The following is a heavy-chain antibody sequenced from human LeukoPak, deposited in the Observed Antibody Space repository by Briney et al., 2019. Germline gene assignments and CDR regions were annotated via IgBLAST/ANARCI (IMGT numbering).Heavy chain of an antibody. CDR2: FYHGGST. D-gene: IGHD3-22*01. CDR1: GYSISTGYY. J-gene: IGHJ6*03. Sequence: SETLSLTCTVSGYSISTGYYWDWIRQPPGKGLEWIGTFYHGGSTYYNPSLKSRVTISVDTSKNQFSLNLTSVTAADTAVYYCARSSLHDYYDSSGRLYYYYYMDVWGKGTTVTISS. CDR3: ARSSLHDYYDSSGRLYYYYYMDV. V-gene: IGHV4-38-2*02.